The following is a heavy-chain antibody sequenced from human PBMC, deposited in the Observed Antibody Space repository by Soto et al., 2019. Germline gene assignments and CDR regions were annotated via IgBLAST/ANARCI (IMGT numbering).Heavy chain of an antibody. CDR2: IKEDGTAK. J-gene: IGHJ4*02. CDR3: TTDRGYLTFDY. V-gene: IGHV3-7*01. CDR1: GFTFSNSW. D-gene: IGHD3-22*01. Sequence: SLRLSCAASGFTFSNSWMNWVRQAPGKGLEWVANIKEDGTAKYYLDSVKGRFTVSRDNVKNSLYLQMNSLRAEDTAMYYCTTDRGYLTFDYWGPGTLVTVSS.